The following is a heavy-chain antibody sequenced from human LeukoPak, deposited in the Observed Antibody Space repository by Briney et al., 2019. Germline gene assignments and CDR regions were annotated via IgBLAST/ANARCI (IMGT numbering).Heavy chain of an antibody. Sequence: GGSLRLSCAASGFTLSRYSMNWVRQAPGKGLEWVASISRNSTYIHYADSVKGRFTISRDNARNSLFLQMNSLRAEDTAIYYCASDEGNYFDYWGQGTLVTVSS. CDR1: GFTLSRYS. CDR3: ASDEGNYFDY. J-gene: IGHJ4*02. V-gene: IGHV3-21*01. CDR2: ISRNSTYI.